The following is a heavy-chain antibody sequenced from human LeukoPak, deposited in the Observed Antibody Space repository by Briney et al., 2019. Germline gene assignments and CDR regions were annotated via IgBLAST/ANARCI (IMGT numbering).Heavy chain of an antibody. V-gene: IGHV3-15*01. Sequence: GGSLRLSCAASGFIFSSYAMDWVRQAPGKGLEWVGRIKSNADGGTTDYAAPVKGRFTLSRDDSKKTLYLQMNSLKTEDTALYYCTTGPPRIDCGQGTLVTVSS. CDR3: TTGPPRID. CDR1: GFIFSSYA. CDR2: IKSNADGGTT. D-gene: IGHD1-14*01. J-gene: IGHJ4*02.